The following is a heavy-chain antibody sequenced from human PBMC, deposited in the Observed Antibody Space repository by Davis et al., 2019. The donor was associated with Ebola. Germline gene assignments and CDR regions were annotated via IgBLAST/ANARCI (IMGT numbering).Heavy chain of an antibody. V-gene: IGHV4-39*07. CDR3: ARVVLRYFDWLGQYGMDV. J-gene: IGHJ6*02. D-gene: IGHD3-9*01. Sequence: SETLSLTCTVSGGSISSSSYYWGWIRQPPGKGLEWIGSIYYSGSTYYNPSLKSRVTISVDTSKNQFSLKLSSVTAADTAVYYCARVVLRYFDWLGQYGMDVWGQGTTVTVSS. CDR2: IYYSGST. CDR1: GGSISSSSYY.